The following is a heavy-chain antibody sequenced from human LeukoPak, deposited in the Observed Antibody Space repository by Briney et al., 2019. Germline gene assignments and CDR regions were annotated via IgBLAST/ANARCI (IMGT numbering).Heavy chain of an antibody. Sequence: PSQTLSLTCTVPGGSISSGSYYWSWIRQPAGKGLEWIGRIYTSGSTNYNPSLKSRVTISVDTSKNQFSLKLSSVTAADTAVYYCARARSGAFDIWGQGTMVTVSS. CDR2: IYTSGST. CDR1: GGSISSGSYY. J-gene: IGHJ3*02. V-gene: IGHV4-61*02. CDR3: ARARSGAFDI.